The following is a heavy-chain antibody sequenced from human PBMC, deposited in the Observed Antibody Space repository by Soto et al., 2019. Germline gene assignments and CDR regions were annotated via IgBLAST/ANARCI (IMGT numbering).Heavy chain of an antibody. D-gene: IGHD6-19*01. CDR1: GFTFSSYS. Sequence: EVQLVESGGGLVKPGGSLRLSCAASGFTFSSYSMNWVRQAPGKGLEWVSSISSSSSYIYYADSVKGRFTISRDNAKNSLYLQMNRLGAEDTGVYYCARDPGIAVADAYYYYYGMDVWGQGATVTVSS. J-gene: IGHJ6*02. V-gene: IGHV3-21*01. CDR3: ARDPGIAVADAYYYYYGMDV. CDR2: ISSSSSYI.